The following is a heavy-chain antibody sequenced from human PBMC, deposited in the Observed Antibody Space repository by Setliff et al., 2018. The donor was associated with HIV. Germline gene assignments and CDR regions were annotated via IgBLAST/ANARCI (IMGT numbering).Heavy chain of an antibody. CDR2: VYYNGIT. J-gene: IGHJ6*03. CDR3: ARVPYYGSFYYNYYMDV. V-gene: IGHV4-59*11. Sequence: SETLSLTCTVSGASISDHYWTWIRQPPGKGLEWIGYVYYNGITNYNPSLKSRVTISLDTSNSQFSLKLSSLTAADTAVYYCARVPYYGSFYYNYYMDVWGKGTTVTVSS. D-gene: IGHD3-10*01. CDR1: GASISDHY.